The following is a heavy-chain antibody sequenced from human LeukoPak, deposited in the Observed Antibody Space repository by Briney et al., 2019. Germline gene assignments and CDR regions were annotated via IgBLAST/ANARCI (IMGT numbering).Heavy chain of an antibody. J-gene: IGHJ6*04. CDR3: ARDPGYYGMDV. V-gene: IGHV4-61*01. CDR2: IYYSGST. CDR1: GGSVSSGSYY. Sequence: SETLSLTCTVSGGSVSSGSYYWSSIRQPPGKGLEWIGYIYYSGSTNYNPSLKSRVTISVDTSKNQFSLKLSSVSAADTAVYYCARDPGYYGMDVWGKGTTVTVSS.